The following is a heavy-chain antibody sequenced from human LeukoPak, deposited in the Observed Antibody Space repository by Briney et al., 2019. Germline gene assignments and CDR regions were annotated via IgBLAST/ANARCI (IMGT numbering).Heavy chain of an antibody. CDR2: INPNSGNT. Sequence: ASVKVSCKASGYTFTSYDINWVRQATGQGLEWMGWINPNSGNTGYAQKFQGRVTMTRNTSISTAYMELSSLRSEDTAVYYCARGGYKVRGAPKKYYYYYMDVWGKGTTVTISS. CDR3: ARGGYKVRGAPKKYYYYYMDV. J-gene: IGHJ6*03. CDR1: GYTFTSYD. D-gene: IGHD3-10*01. V-gene: IGHV1-8*01.